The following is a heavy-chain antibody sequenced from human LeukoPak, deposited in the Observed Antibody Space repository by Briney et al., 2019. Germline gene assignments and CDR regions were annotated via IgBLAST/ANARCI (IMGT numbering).Heavy chain of an antibody. CDR3: AKPYDSSGYYYRFDY. Sequence: GGSLRLSCAASGFTFSSYAMSWVRQAPGKGLEWVSAISGSGGSTYYADSVKGRFTISRDNSKNTLYLQMNSLRAEDTALYYCAKPYDSSGYYYRFDYWGQGTLVTVSS. CDR1: GFTFSSYA. D-gene: IGHD3-22*01. V-gene: IGHV3-23*01. CDR2: ISGSGGST. J-gene: IGHJ4*02.